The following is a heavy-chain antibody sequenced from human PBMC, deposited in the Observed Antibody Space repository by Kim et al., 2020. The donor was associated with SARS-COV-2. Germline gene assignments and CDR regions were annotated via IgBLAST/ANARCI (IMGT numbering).Heavy chain of an antibody. V-gene: IGHV3-30*18. J-gene: IGHJ6*02. D-gene: IGHD3-10*01. CDR2: ILHDGSNE. Sequence: LEWVAVILHDGSNEYYADSVKGRFTISRDNSKNTLYLQMNSLRAEDTAVYYCAKDQGGFYYGSGSYNGMDVWGQGTTVTVSS. CDR3: AKDQGGFYYGSGSYNGMDV.